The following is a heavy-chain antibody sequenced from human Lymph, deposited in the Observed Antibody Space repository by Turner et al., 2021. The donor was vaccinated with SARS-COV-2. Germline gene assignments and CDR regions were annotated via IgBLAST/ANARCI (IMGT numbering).Heavy chain of an antibody. CDR2: IYYRGST. Sequence: QVQLQESSPRRVKPWETLSLTCTVSGGSMNSNYWSWIRQPPGKRLEWIGYIYYRGSTNYNPSLKSRVTISVDTSKNQFSLKLTSVTAADTAIYYCARETVNNWVDPWGQGILVTVSS. V-gene: IGHV4-59*01. CDR3: ARETVNNWVDP. J-gene: IGHJ5*02. CDR1: GGSMNSNY. D-gene: IGHD2-21*02.